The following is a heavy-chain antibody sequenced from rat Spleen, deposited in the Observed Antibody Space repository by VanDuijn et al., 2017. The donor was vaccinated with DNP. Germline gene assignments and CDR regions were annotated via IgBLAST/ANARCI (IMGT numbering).Heavy chain of an antibody. D-gene: IGHD1-2*01. Sequence: EVQLVESGGGLVQPGRSLKLSCAASGFTFSNHGMAWVRQAPTKGLEWVASISSGGDITYYRDSVKGRFTISRDNAKNTQYLQMDSLRSEDTATYCGARHEDYSSYVYGFAYWGQGTLVTVFS. V-gene: IGHV5S13*01. J-gene: IGHJ3*01. CDR1: GFTFSNHG. CDR3: ARHEDYSSYVYGFAY. CDR2: ISSGGDIT.